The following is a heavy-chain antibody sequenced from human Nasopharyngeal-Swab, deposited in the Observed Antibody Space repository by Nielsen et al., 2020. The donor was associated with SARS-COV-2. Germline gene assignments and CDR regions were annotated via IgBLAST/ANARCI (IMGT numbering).Heavy chain of an antibody. D-gene: IGHD1-26*01. CDR2: IRVSGDTT. J-gene: IGHJ3*01. CDR3: AKVKSGTSYDAFDL. Sequence: GEYLKIYWPASGFTFSNYAMTWGRQAPGKGLEWVSSIRVSGDTTYYADSVKGRFTISRDSSKNTLYLQKNSLRAEDTALYYCAKVKSGTSYDAFDLWGQGPLVAVSS. CDR1: GFTFSNYA. V-gene: IGHV3-23*01.